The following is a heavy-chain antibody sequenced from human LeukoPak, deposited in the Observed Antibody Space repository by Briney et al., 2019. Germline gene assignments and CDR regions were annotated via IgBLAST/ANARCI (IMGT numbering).Heavy chain of an antibody. CDR1: RFTFSSYG. Sequence: GGSLRLSCAASRFTFSSYGMHWVRQAPGKGLEWVAVIWYDGSNKYYADSVKGRFTISRDNSKNTLYLQMNSLRAEDTAVYYCARESTMVRGVPIDYWGQGTLVTVSS. CDR3: ARESTMVRGVPIDY. D-gene: IGHD3-10*01. J-gene: IGHJ4*02. CDR2: IWYDGSNK. V-gene: IGHV3-33*01.